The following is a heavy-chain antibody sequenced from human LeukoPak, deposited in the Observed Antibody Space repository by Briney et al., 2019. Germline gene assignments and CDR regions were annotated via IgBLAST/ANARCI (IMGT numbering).Heavy chain of an antibody. CDR2: IYHSGST. D-gene: IGHD3-22*01. V-gene: IGHV4-38-2*02. CDR3: ARGNSSGYYYDY. Sequence: SETLSLTCTVSGYSISSGYYWGWIRQPPGKGLEWIGSIYHSGSTYYNPSLKSRVTISVDTSKNQFSLKLSSVTAADTAVYYCARGNSSGYYYDYWGQGTLVTVSS. CDR1: GYSISSGYY. J-gene: IGHJ4*02.